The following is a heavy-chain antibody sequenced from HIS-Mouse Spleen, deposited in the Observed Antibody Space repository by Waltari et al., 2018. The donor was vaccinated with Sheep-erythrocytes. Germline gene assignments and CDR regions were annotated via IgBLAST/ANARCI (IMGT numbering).Heavy chain of an antibody. CDR1: GYSFTSYW. Sequence: EVQLVQSGAEVKKPGESLKISCKGSGYSFTSYWSGWVRQMPGKGLEWMGIILPGASDTRDSPSFQGQVTISADRSISTAYLQWSSLKASDTAMYYCARSPSRLVVVTATLDYWGQGTLVTVSS. CDR3: ARSPSRLVVVTATLDY. D-gene: IGHD2-21*02. J-gene: IGHJ4*02. V-gene: IGHV5-51*01. CDR2: ILPGASDT.